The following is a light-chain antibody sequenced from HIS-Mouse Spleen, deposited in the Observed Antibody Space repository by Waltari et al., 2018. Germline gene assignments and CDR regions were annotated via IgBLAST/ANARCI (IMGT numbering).Light chain of an antibody. J-gene: IGLJ2*01. CDR1: SSAVGSYNL. V-gene: IGLV2-23*01. CDR3: CSYAGSSTVV. Sequence: QSALTQPASVSGSPGQSSTISCPGTSSAVGSYNLISWYQQHQGKAPKLRLYEGSKRPSGVSNRFSGSKSGNTASLTISGLQAEDEADYYCCSYAGSSTVVFGGGTKLTVL. CDR2: EGS.